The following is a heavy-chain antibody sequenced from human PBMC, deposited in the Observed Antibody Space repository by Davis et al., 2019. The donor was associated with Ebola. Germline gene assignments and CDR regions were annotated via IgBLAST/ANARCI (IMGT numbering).Heavy chain of an antibody. J-gene: IGHJ4*02. D-gene: IGHD4-11*01. Sequence: PGGSLRLSCAASGFTFSSYWMHWVRQAPGKGLVWVSRINSDASSTHYADFVKGRFTISRDNAKNTVSLQMNSLRAEDTAIYYCARDVAYSNYDWGQGTLVTVSS. CDR2: INSDASST. V-gene: IGHV3-74*01. CDR3: ARDVAYSNYD. CDR1: GFTFSSYW.